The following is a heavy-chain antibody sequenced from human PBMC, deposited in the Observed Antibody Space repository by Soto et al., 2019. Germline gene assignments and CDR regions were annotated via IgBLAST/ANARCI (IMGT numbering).Heavy chain of an antibody. Sequence: GESLKISCKGSGYSFISYWIGWVRQMPGKGLQLMGIIYPYDSETRYSPSFQGLVTISADRSISTAYLQWSGLKTSDTAIYYCTRHTSDRYGPDSWGQGTLVTVSS. V-gene: IGHV5-51*01. CDR3: TRHTSDRYGPDS. CDR2: IYPYDSET. CDR1: GYSFISYW. J-gene: IGHJ5*01. D-gene: IGHD5-18*01.